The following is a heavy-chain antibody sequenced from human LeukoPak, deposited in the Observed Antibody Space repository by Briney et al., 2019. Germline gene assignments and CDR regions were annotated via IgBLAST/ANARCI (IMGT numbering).Heavy chain of an antibody. CDR2: IYPGDSDT. D-gene: IGHD5-12*01. J-gene: IGHJ4*02. CDR3: ARLPGIVATIERYFDY. CDR1: GYSFNSYW. Sequence: GESLKISCKGSGYSFNSYWIGWVRQLPGKGLEWMGIIYPGDSDTRYSPSFQGQVTISADKSISTAYLQWSSLKASDTAMYYCARLPGIVATIERYFDYWGQGTLVTVSS. V-gene: IGHV5-51*01.